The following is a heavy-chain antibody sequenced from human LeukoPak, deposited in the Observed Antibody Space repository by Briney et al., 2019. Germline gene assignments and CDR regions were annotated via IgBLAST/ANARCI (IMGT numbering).Heavy chain of an antibody. D-gene: IGHD2-21*01. CDR2: IKSDGSTT. CDR1: GFTFSSYW. CDR3: ARVVDAHFDY. J-gene: IGHJ4*02. Sequence: AGTLRLSCAASGFTFSSYWMHWVRQAPGKGLLWVSRIKSDGSTTTYADSVKGRFTISRDNAKNTLYLQMNSLRAEDTAVYYCARVVDAHFDYWGQGPLVTGSS. V-gene: IGHV3-74*01.